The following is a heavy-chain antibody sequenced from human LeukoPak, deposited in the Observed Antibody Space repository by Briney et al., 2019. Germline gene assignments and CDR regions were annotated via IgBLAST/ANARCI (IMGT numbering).Heavy chain of an antibody. CDR3: VRVREDFWSGHYNWFDP. CDR1: GGSISSYY. J-gene: IGHJ5*02. CDR2: IYYSGST. D-gene: IGHD3-3*01. V-gene: IGHV4-59*01. Sequence: SETLSLTCTVSGGSISSYYWSWIRQPPGKGLEWIGYIYYSGSTNYNPSLKSRVTISVDTSKNQFSLKLSSVTAADTAVYYCVRVREDFWSGHYNWFDPWGQGTLVTVSS.